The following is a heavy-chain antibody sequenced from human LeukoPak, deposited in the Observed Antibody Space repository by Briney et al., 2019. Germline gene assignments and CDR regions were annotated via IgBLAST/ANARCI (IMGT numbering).Heavy chain of an antibody. CDR1: GGSFSGYY. Sequence: SETLSLTCAVYGGSFSGYYWSWIRRPPGKGLEWIGEINHSGSTNYNPSPKSRVTISVDTSKNQFSLKLSSVTAADTAVYFCARGTSDGGDHYFDSWGQGTQVTVSS. CDR3: ARGTSDGGDHYFDS. D-gene: IGHD5-24*01. CDR2: INHSGST. V-gene: IGHV4-34*01. J-gene: IGHJ4*02.